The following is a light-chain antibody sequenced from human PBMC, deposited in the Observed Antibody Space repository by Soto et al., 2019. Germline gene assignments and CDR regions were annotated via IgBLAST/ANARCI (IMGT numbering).Light chain of an antibody. CDR2: EGS. V-gene: IGLV2-23*01. J-gene: IGLJ1*01. Sequence: QSALTQPASVSGSPGQSITISCTGTSSDVGSYNLVSWYQQHPGKAQKLMIYEGSKRPSGVSNRFSGSKSGNTASLTISGLQAEDEADYYCCSYAGSRYVFGTGTKVTVL. CDR1: SSDVGSYNL. CDR3: CSYAGSRYV.